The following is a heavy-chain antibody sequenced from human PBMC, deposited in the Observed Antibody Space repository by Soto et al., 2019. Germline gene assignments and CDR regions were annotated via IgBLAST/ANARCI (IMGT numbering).Heavy chain of an antibody. CDR2: IWYDGSNK. J-gene: IGHJ6*02. D-gene: IGHD2-2*01. Sequence: QVQLVESGGGVVQPGRSLRLSCAASGFTFSSYGMHWVRQAPGKGLEWVAVIWYDGSNKYYADSVKGRFTISRDNSKNSLYLQLNSLRAEDTDVYYCARARGYCSSTSCYGYYYYGMDVWGQGTTVTVSS. CDR3: ARARGYCSSTSCYGYYYYGMDV. CDR1: GFTFSSYG. V-gene: IGHV3-33*01.